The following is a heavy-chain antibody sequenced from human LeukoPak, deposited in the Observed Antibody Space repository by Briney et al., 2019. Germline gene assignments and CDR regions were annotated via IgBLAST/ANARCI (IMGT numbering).Heavy chain of an antibody. D-gene: IGHD3-22*01. J-gene: IGHJ4*02. CDR1: GFTFSSYA. CDR3: AKDFWPTAMIVVVIGGYYFDY. CDR2: IGGSGGST. Sequence: GGSLRLSCAASGFTFSSYAMSWVRQAPGKGLEWVSAIGGSGGSTYYADSVKGRFTISRDNSKNTLYLQMNSLRAEDTAVYYCAKDFWPTAMIVVVIGGYYFDYWGQGTLVTISS. V-gene: IGHV3-23*01.